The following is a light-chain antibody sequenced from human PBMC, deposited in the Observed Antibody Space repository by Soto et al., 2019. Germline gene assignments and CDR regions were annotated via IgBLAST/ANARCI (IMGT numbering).Light chain of an antibody. V-gene: IGKV3-15*01. CDR3: QQHSNWPLT. CDR2: GAS. CDR1: QSVNPN. Sequence: EIVVTQSPATLSVSPGERATLSCRASQSVNPNVAWSKKKPGQDPRLLIYGASTRATGIPARVSGSGSGTEVTLTISSLQSEECAVYYCQQHSNWPLTFGGGTKVDIK. J-gene: IGKJ4*01.